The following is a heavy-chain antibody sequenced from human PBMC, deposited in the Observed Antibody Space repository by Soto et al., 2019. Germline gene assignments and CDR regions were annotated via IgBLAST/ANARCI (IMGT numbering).Heavy chain of an antibody. J-gene: IGHJ3*02. D-gene: IGHD3-22*01. CDR3: ARGVSSGYKLLASPEIAFDI. Sequence: SVKVSCKASGGTFSSYAISWVRQAPGQGLEWMGGIIPIFGTANYAQKFQGRVTITADESTSTAYMELSSLRSEDTAVYYCARGVSSGYKLLASPEIAFDIWGQGTMVTVSS. CDR1: GGTFSSYA. CDR2: IIPIFGTA. V-gene: IGHV1-69*13.